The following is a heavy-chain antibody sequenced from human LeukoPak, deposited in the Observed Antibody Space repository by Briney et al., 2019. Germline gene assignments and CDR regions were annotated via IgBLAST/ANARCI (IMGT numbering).Heavy chain of an antibody. CDR1: GFTFSSYS. V-gene: IGHV3-21*04. D-gene: IGHD1-26*01. CDR3: ARAGGSYGPYYFDY. Sequence: PGGSLRLSCAASGFTFSSYSMNWVRQASGKGLEWVSSISSSSSYIYYADSVKGRFTISRDNAKNSLYLQMNSLRAEDTAVYYCARAGGSYGPYYFDYWGQGTLVTVSS. J-gene: IGHJ4*02. CDR2: ISSSSSYI.